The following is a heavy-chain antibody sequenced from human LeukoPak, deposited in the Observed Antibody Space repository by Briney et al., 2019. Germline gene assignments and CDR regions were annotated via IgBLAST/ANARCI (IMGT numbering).Heavy chain of an antibody. CDR2: ISGSGYTI. Sequence: TGGSLRLSCAASGFTFSSYGMNWVRQAPGKGLEWVSYISGSGYTIYYADSVKGRFTMSRDNVKNSLYLEMNSLRAEDTAVYYCARDLYDSGGYSSPIDYWGQGTLVTVSS. V-gene: IGHV3-48*03. CDR3: ARDLYDSGGYSSPIDY. J-gene: IGHJ4*02. D-gene: IGHD3-22*01. CDR1: GFTFSSYG.